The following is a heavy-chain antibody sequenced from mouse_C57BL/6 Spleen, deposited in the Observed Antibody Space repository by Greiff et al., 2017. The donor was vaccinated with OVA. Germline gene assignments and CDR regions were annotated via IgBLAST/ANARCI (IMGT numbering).Heavy chain of an antibody. Sequence: VQLQQPGAELVKPGASVKLSCKASGYTFTSYWMHWVKQRPGQGLEWIGMIYPNSGSTNYNEKFKSKATLTVDKSSSTAYMQLSSLTSEDSAVYYCARSYYGSSYWYFDVWGTGTTVTVSS. J-gene: IGHJ1*03. CDR2: IYPNSGST. V-gene: IGHV1-64*01. D-gene: IGHD1-1*01. CDR3: ARSYYGSSYWYFDV. CDR1: GYTFTSYW.